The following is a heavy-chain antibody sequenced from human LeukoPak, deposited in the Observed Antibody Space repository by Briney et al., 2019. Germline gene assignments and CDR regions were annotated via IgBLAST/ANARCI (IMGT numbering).Heavy chain of an antibody. Sequence: GGSLRLSCAASGFTFSSYSMNWVRQAPGKGLEWVSSISSSSSYIYYADSLKGRSTISRDNAKKSVYLQMNSLRDEDTAVYYCARGALDAATPFDSWGQGTLVTVSS. V-gene: IGHV3-21*01. CDR2: ISSSSSYI. D-gene: IGHD2-15*01. CDR3: ARGALDAATPFDS. J-gene: IGHJ5*01. CDR1: GFTFSSYS.